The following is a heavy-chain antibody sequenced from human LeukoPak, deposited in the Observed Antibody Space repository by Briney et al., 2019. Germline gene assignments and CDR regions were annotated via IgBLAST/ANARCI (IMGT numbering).Heavy chain of an antibody. J-gene: IGHJ4*02. D-gene: IGHD1-26*01. CDR1: GFTFSSYS. CDR2: ISSSSSYI. Sequence: GGSLRLSCAASGFTFSSYSMNWVRQAPGKGLEWVSSISSSSSYIYYADSVKGRFTISRDNAKNSLYLQMNSLRAEDTAVYYCARYRSGSYYAGDYWGRGTLVTVSS. CDR3: ARYRSGSYYAGDY. V-gene: IGHV3-21*01.